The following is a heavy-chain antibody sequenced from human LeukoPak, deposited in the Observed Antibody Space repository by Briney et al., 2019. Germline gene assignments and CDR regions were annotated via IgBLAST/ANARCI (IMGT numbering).Heavy chain of an antibody. J-gene: IGHJ4*02. Sequence: GGSLRLSCAASGFTFSSYWIHWVRQAPGKGLVWVSRINSDGSSTSYADSVKGRFTISRDNAKNTLYLQMNSLRAEDTAVYYCARVGSGWHQIDYWGQGTLVTVSS. CDR1: GFTFSSYW. CDR3: ARVGSGWHQIDY. D-gene: IGHD6-19*01. CDR2: INSDGSST. V-gene: IGHV3-74*01.